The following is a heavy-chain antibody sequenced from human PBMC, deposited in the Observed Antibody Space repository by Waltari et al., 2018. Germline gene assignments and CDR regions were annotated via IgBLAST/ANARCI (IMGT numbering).Heavy chain of an antibody. J-gene: IGHJ4*02. CDR1: GYTFTSYD. Sequence: VQLVQSGAKRKKPGASVKVYCKASGYTFTSYDMHWVRQAPGQRLEWMGLINAGTGNTTYSQKFQGRVTIIRDTSASTDSMELSSLRSEDTAVYYCARRQYCSSTSCYDTFDYWGQGTLVTVSS. CDR3: ARRQYCSSTSCYDTFDY. CDR2: INAGTGNT. D-gene: IGHD2-2*01. V-gene: IGHV1-3*01.